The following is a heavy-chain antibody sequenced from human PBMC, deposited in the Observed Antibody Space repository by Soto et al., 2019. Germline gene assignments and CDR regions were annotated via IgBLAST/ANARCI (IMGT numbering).Heavy chain of an antibody. CDR2: VSANNGHT. CDR1: GFTFSNYG. V-gene: IGHV1-18*01. D-gene: IGHD2-8*01. CDR3: ARDIESVTAKHFFYYYAMDV. Sequence: ASVKVSCKASGFTFSNYGLNCVVRAALQWLDGMGCVSANNGHTNYAQNLQGRVSMTTDTSTSTAYMELRGLTFDDTAVYYCARDIESVTAKHFFYYYAMDVWGQGTTVTVSS. J-gene: IGHJ6*02.